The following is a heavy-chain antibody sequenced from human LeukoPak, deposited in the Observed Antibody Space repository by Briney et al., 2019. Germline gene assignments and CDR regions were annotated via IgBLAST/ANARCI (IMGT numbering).Heavy chain of an antibody. V-gene: IGHV4-34*01. CDR2: INHSGST. J-gene: IGHJ4*02. Sequence: SETLSLTCAVYGGSFSGYYWSWIRQPPGKGLEWIGEINHSGSTNYNPSLKSRVTISVDTSKNQFSLKLSSVTAADTAVYYCAAPPEAVAGFADLPWRYWGQGTLVTVSS. D-gene: IGHD6-19*01. CDR3: AAPPEAVAGFADLPWRY. CDR1: GGSFSGYY.